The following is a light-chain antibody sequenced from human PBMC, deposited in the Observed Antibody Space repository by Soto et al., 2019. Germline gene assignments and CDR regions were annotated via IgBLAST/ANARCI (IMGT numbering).Light chain of an antibody. Sequence: EIVLTQSPGTLSLSPGERATLSCRASQSVSNYYLAWYQQKPGQAPRLLIYGASSRATGVPDRFSGSGSGTDFTLTISRLEPKDFAVYYCQQYGSSPFTFGPGTKVDIK. CDR1: QSVSNYY. J-gene: IGKJ3*01. V-gene: IGKV3-20*01. CDR3: QQYGSSPFT. CDR2: GAS.